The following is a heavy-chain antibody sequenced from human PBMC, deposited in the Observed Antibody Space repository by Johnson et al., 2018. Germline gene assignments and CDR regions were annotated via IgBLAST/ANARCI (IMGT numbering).Heavy chain of an antibody. CDR3: AKPLAFDSWSGYQH. CDR1: GFTFSSYS. V-gene: IGHV3-23*04. D-gene: IGHD3-3*01. Sequence: VQLVESGGGLVKPGGSLRLSCAASGFTFSSYSMNWVRQAPGKGLEWVSAISGSGGSTYYADSVKGRFTISRYNSKNTLYLQMNSLGAEDTAVYYCAKPLAFDSWSGYQHWGQGTLVTVSS. J-gene: IGHJ1*01. CDR2: ISGSGGST.